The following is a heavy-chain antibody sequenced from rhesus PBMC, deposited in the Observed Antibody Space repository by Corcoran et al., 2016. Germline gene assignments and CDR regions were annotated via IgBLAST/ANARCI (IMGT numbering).Heavy chain of an antibody. V-gene: IGHV4S11*01. CDR3: ASQTSGWAVTDV. J-gene: IGHJ5-1*01. Sequence: QVKLQESGPGLVKPSETLSLTCTVSGGSISGYYWNWIRQLPGKGLEWIANIHVSGTTTNSKPALKSRVTRSVDTSKNQFSRKLTSVPAADTAGYYCASQTSGWAVTDVWGPGVLVTVSS. CDR1: GGSISGYY. CDR2: IHVSGTTT. D-gene: IGHD6-31*01.